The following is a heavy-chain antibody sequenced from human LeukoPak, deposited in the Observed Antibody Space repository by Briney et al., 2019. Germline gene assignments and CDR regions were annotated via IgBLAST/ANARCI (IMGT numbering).Heavy chain of an antibody. Sequence: GGSLRLSCAASGFSVSSNYMNWVRQAPGKGLEWVSIIYSDGSTDYADSVKGRFTISRDNSKNTLSLQMNSLRAEDTAVYYCARDREGGSGSMDYWGLGTLVTVSS. CDR2: IYSDGST. D-gene: IGHD3-10*01. V-gene: IGHV3-53*01. CDR3: ARDREGGSGSMDY. J-gene: IGHJ4*02. CDR1: GFSVSSNY.